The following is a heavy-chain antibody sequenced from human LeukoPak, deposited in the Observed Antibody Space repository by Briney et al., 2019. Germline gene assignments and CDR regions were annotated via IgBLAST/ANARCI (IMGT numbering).Heavy chain of an antibody. CDR3: ARDVVRFGEPTYDY. CDR2: INSDGSST. J-gene: IGHJ4*02. Sequence: PGGSLRLSYAVSGFTFSSYCMHWVRHAPGKGRVWVSRINSDGSSTSYADSVKGRFTISRDNAKSTLYLQMNSLRAEDTAVYYCARDVVRFGEPTYDYWGQGTLVTVSS. CDR1: GFTFSSYC. D-gene: IGHD3-10*01. V-gene: IGHV3-74*01.